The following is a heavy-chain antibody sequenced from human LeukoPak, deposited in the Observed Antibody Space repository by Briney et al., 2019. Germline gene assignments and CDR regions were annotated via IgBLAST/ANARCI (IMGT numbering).Heavy chain of an antibody. D-gene: IGHD2-21*01. CDR3: ARSPKGRGGDDY. CDR1: GFTVSSNY. J-gene: IGHJ4*02. Sequence: GGSLRLSCAASGFTVSSNYMSWVRQAPGKGLEWVSVIYSGGDTYYADSVKGRFTISRDSSRNTLYLQMNSLRVEDTAVYYCARSPKGRGGDDYWGQGTLVTVSS. CDR2: IYSGGDT. V-gene: IGHV3-66*01.